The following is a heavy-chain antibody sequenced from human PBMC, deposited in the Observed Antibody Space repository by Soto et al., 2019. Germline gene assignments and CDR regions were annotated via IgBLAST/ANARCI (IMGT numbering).Heavy chain of an antibody. CDR1: GGTFSSYA. V-gene: IGHV1-69*13. J-gene: IGHJ4*02. CDR2: IIPIFGTA. D-gene: IGHD5-18*01. CDR3: ARAYGYRFVFDY. Sequence: GASLKVSCKASGGTFSSYAISWVRQAPGQGLEWMGGIIPIFGTANYAQKFQGRVTITADESTSTAYMELSSLRSEDTAVYYCARAYGYRFVFDYWGQGTLVTVSS.